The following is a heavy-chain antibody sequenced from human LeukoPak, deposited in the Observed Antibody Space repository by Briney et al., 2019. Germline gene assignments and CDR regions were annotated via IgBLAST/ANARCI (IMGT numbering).Heavy chain of an antibody. CDR3: ARDDSSGILYYFDY. CDR2: ISYDGSNK. V-gene: IGHV3-30-3*01. CDR1: GFTFSSYA. J-gene: IGHJ4*02. D-gene: IGHD3-22*01. Sequence: GRSLRLSCAASGFTFSSYAMHWVRQAPGKGLEWVAVISYDGSNKYYADSVKGRFTISRDNSKNSLYLQMNSLRDEDTAVYYCARDDSSGILYYFDYWGQGTLVTVSS.